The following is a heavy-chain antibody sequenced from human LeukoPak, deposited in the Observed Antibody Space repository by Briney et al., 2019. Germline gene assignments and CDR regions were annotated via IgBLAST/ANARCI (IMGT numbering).Heavy chain of an antibody. D-gene: IGHD5-18*01. CDR1: GGSINSGGSY. CDR2: IYYSGST. V-gene: IGHV4-31*03. Sequence: SETLSLTCTVSGGSINSGGSYWSWIRQHPGRDLEWTGYIYYSGSTYYNPSLKSRVTISVDTSKNQFSLKLSSVTAADTAVYYCAAAMVGRVDYWGQGTLVTVSS. CDR3: AAAMVGRVDY. J-gene: IGHJ4*02.